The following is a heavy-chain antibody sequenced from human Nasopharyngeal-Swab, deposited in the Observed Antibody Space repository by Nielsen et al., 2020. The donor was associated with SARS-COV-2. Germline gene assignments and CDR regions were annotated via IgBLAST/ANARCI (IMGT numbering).Heavy chain of an antibody. V-gene: IGHV3-23*01. CDR2: ISGSGEST. CDR3: VKGPPAVIHYFDY. D-gene: IGHD2-21*01. CDR1: GFTFSTYD. J-gene: IGHJ4*02. Sequence: LSLTCAASGFTFSTYDMSWVRQAPGKGLEWVSGISGSGESTHYADSVKGRFTISRDNSKNTLYLQMNSLRAEDTAVYYCVKGPPAVIHYFDYWGQETLVTVSS.